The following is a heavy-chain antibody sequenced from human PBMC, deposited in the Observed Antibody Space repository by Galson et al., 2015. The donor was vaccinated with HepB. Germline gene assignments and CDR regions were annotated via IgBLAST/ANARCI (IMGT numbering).Heavy chain of an antibody. CDR1: GYTFTSYY. V-gene: IGHV1-46*04. CDR3: ARDFGDYGDHYYYYGMDV. J-gene: IGHJ6*02. CDR2: INPSGGST. D-gene: IGHD4-17*01. Sequence: SVKVSCKASGYTFTSYYMHWVRQAPGQGLEWMGIINPSGGSTSYAQKLQGRVTMTRDTSTSTVYMELSSLRSEDTAVYYCARDFGDYGDHYYYYGMDVWGQGTTVTVSS.